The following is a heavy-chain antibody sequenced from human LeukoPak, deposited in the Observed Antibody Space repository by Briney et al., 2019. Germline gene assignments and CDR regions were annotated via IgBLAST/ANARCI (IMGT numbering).Heavy chain of an antibody. D-gene: IGHD2-15*01. CDR1: GGSISSGSYY. J-gene: IGHJ5*01. CDR3: ATGYGKLDS. V-gene: IGHV4-61*02. Sequence: SETLSLTXTVSGGSISSGSYYWSGIRQPAGKGLEWIGRIYASGNINYNPSLKSRVTISVDTSKNQFSLKLSSVTAADTAVYYCATGYGKLDSWGQGTLVTVSS. CDR2: IYASGNI.